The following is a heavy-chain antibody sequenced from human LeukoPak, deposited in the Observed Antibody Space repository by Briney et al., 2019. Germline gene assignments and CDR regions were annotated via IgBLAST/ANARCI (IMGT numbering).Heavy chain of an antibody. J-gene: IGHJ4*02. D-gene: IGHD3-22*01. V-gene: IGHV4-30-2*01. CDR3: ARLYYGRSFRFDY. CDR1: GGSIGSGGYY. Sequence: SETLSLTCTVSGGSIGSGGYYWRWIRQPPGKGLEWIGYIYHSGSTYYNPSLKSRVTISVDRSKNQFSLKLSSVTAADTAVYYCARLYYGRSFRFDYWGQGTLVTVSS. CDR2: IYHSGST.